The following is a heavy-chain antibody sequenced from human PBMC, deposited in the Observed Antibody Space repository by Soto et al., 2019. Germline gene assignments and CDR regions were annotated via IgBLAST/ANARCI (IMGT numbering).Heavy chain of an antibody. CDR2: IYSGGST. Sequence: EVQLVESGGGLVQPGGSLRLSCAASGVTVSSNYMSWVRQAPGKGLEWVSVIYSGGSTYYADSVKGRFTISRDNSTTTMYLQMTSLRAEDTAVYYCARHGYNYGGGYFDYWGQGTLVTVSS. CDR3: ARHGYNYGGGYFDY. D-gene: IGHD5-18*01. J-gene: IGHJ4*02. V-gene: IGHV3-66*04. CDR1: GVTVSSNY.